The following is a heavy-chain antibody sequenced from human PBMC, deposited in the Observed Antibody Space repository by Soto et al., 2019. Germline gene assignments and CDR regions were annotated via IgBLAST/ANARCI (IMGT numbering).Heavy chain of an antibody. J-gene: IGHJ3*02. CDR2: IWYDGSNK. CDR3: ARDQAYGSGSYHAFDI. Sequence: QVQLVESGGGVVQPGRSLRLSCTASGFTFSSYGMHWVRQAPGKGLEWVAVIWYDGSNKYYADSVKGRFTISRDNSKNTLYLQMNSIRSEDTAVYYCARDQAYGSGSYHAFDIWGQGTMVTVSS. V-gene: IGHV3-33*01. CDR1: GFTFSSYG. D-gene: IGHD3-10*01.